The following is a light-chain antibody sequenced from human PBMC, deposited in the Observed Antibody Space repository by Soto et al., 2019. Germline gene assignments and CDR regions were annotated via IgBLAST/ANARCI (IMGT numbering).Light chain of an antibody. CDR1: QSINRW. V-gene: IGKV1-5*03. J-gene: IGKJ1*01. CDR3: QQYKSYWT. Sequence: IQMTQSPSTLSASVGDRVTITCRASQSINRWLAWYQLKPGKAPKLLIHEASNLQSGVPSTFSGSGSGTDFTLTITSLQPEDFATYYCQQYKSYWTFGQGTKVDIK. CDR2: EAS.